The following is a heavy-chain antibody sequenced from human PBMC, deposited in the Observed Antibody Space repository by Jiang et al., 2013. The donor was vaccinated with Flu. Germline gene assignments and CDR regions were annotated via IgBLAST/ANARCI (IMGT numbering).Heavy chain of an antibody. Sequence: AVIWYDGSNKYYADSVKGRFTISRDNSKNTLYLQMNSLRAEDTAVYYCARTYGSGSYYYYYGMDVWGQGTTVTVSS. J-gene: IGHJ6*02. D-gene: IGHD3-10*01. CDR2: IWYDGSNK. CDR3: ARTYGSGSYYYYYGMDV. V-gene: IGHV3-33*01.